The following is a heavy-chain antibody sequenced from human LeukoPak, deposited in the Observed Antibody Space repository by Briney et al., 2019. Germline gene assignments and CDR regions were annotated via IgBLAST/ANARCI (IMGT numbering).Heavy chain of an antibody. Sequence: GGSLRLSCAAPGFTFSTYRMNWVRQAPGKGLEWVSTISSGSDYMYYADSVKGRFTISRDNAKNSLYLQMNSLRVEDTGVYYCARGQGSGAAAGDSDYWGQGTLVTVSS. J-gene: IGHJ4*02. CDR3: ARGQGSGAAAGDSDY. D-gene: IGHD6-13*01. CDR2: ISSGSDYM. V-gene: IGHV3-21*01. CDR1: GFTFSTYR.